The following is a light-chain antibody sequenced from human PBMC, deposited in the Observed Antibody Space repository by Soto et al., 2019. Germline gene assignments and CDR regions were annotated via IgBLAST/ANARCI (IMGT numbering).Light chain of an antibody. Sequence: EIVLTQSPGTLSLSPGERATLSCRASQSVSSSYLAWYQQKPGQAPRLLIYGASSRATGIPDRCSGSGSGTDFTLTISRLEPEDFAVYYCQQFGSSLLFTFGPGTKVDVK. J-gene: IGKJ3*01. CDR2: GAS. CDR1: QSVSSSY. CDR3: QQFGSSLLFT. V-gene: IGKV3-20*01.